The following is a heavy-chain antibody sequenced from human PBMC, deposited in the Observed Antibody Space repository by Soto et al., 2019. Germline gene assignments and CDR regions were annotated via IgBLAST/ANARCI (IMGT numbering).Heavy chain of an antibody. Sequence: SETLSLTGTVSGGSISSDDYYWSWIRQPPGKGLEWIGYIYYTGRTSYNPSLRDRLTISVDTSKSHFSLRLSSVTAADTAVYFCARDRANTPDYFDYWGQGTLVTVSS. CDR3: ARDRANTPDYFDY. J-gene: IGHJ4*02. CDR1: GGSISSDDYY. CDR2: IYYTGRT. V-gene: IGHV4-30-4*01.